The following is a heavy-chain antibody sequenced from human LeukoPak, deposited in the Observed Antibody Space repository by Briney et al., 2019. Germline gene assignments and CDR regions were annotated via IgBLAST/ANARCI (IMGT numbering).Heavy chain of an antibody. D-gene: IGHD6-13*01. CDR2: INPNSGVP. CDR3: AREVGHSSSYYGRFDP. Sequence: ASVKVSCKASGYTFTGYYMHWVRQAPGQGLEWLGRINPNSGVPNYAQKFQGRVTMTRDTAISTAYMQLSSLRSGDTAVYYCAREVGHSSSYYGRFDPWGQGTLVTVSS. V-gene: IGHV1-2*06. CDR1: GYTFTGYY. J-gene: IGHJ5*02.